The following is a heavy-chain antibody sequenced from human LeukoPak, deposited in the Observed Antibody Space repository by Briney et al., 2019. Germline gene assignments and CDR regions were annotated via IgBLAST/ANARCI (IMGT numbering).Heavy chain of an antibody. CDR3: AKWKVATIGFDY. V-gene: IGHV3-23*01. CDR1: GFTFSSYA. D-gene: IGHD5-12*01. J-gene: IGHJ4*02. CDR2: ISGSGGRT. Sequence: PGGSLRLSCAASGFTFSSYAMSWVRQAPGKGLEWGSAISGSGGRTYYADSVKGRFTISRDNSKNTLYLQMNSLRPEDTAVYYCAKWKVATIGFDYWGQGTLVTVSS.